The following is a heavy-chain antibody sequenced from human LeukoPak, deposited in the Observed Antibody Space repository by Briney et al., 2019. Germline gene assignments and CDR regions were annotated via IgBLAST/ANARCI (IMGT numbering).Heavy chain of an antibody. CDR2: ITPIFGTA. D-gene: IGHD3-22*01. V-gene: IGHV1-69*06. CDR1: GGTFSSYA. CDR3: ARGDPSTYYYDSSGYWSAFDY. Sequence: ASVKVSCKASGGTFSSYAISWVRQAPGQGLEWMGGITPIFGTANYAQKFQGRVTITADKSTSTAYMELSSLRSEDTAVYYCARGDPSTYYYDSSGYWSAFDYWGQGTLVTVSS. J-gene: IGHJ4*02.